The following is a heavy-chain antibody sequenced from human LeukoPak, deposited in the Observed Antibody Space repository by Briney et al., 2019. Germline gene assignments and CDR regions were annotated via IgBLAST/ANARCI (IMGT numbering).Heavy chain of an antibody. CDR2: IYHSGIT. J-gene: IGHJ4*02. CDR3: ATLVSTRYYFDY. D-gene: IGHD5/OR15-5a*01. CDR1: DYSISSGYGYY. V-gene: IGHV4-38-2*02. Sequence: PSETLSLTCTVSDYSISSGYGYYWGWIRQPPGKGLEWIGNIYHSGITYYNHFNSSLKSRVTISIDTSKNQFSLRLTSVTAADTAVYFCATLVSTRYYFDYWGQGTLVTVSS.